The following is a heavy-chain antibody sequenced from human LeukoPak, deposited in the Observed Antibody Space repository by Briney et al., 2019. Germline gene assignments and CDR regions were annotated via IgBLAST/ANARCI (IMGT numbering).Heavy chain of an antibody. CDR3: ARDRSSGYYGSFDF. J-gene: IGHJ4*02. CDR1: GFTFSSYS. D-gene: IGHD3-22*01. CDR2: ISSSSSTI. Sequence: GGSLRLSCAASGFTFSSYSMNWVRQAPGKGLEWVSYISSSSSTIYYADSVRGRFTISRDNAKNSLYLQMNSLRAEDTAVYYCARDRSSGYYGSFDFWGQGTLVTVSS. V-gene: IGHV3-48*01.